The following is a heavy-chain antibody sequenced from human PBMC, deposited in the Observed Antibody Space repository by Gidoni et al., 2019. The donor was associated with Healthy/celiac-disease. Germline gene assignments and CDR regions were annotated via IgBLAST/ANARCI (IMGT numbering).Heavy chain of an antibody. CDR1: GFTFRSYA. D-gene: IGHD3-3*01. CDR2: ISYDGSNK. V-gene: IGHV3-30-3*01. J-gene: IGHJ3*02. CDR3: RAAEEWLLVGGNAFDI. Sequence: QVQLVESGGGVVQPGGSLRLSCAASGFTFRSYAMHWVRQAPGKGLEWVAVISYDGSNKYYADSVKCRFTISRDNSKNTLYLQMNSLRAEDTAVYYCRAAEEWLLVGGNAFDIWGQGTMVTVSS.